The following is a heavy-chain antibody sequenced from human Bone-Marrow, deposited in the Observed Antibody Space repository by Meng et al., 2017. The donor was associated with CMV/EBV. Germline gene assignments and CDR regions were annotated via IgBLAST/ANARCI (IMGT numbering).Heavy chain of an antibody. Sequence: GESLKISCAASGFTFSSSWMHWVCQAPEKGLEWVADIKCDGSEKYYVDSVKGRLTISRDNAKKSLYLQVNSLRAEDTAVYYCARDDIRFLEWYFDYWGQGTLVTVSS. D-gene: IGHD3-3*01. CDR3: ARDDIRFLEWYFDY. CDR2: IKCDGSEK. V-gene: IGHV3-52*01. CDR1: GFTFSSSW. J-gene: IGHJ4*02.